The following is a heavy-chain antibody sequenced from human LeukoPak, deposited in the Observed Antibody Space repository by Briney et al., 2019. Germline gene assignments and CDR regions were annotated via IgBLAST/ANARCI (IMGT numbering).Heavy chain of an antibody. CDR1: GDSISSYY. V-gene: IGHV4-59*12. D-gene: IGHD2-15*01. Sequence: PSETLSLTCTVSGDSISSYYWSWIRQPPGKGLEWIGYIYYTGSTNYNPSLKSRVTISVDTSKNQFSLKLSSVTAADTAVYYCARVLSRARARYYFDYWGQGTLVTVSS. J-gene: IGHJ4*02. CDR2: IYYTGST. CDR3: ARVLSRARARYYFDY.